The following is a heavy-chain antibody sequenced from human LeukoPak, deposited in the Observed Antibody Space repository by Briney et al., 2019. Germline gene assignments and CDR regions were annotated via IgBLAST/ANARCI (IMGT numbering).Heavy chain of an antibody. CDR2: IIPIFGTA. V-gene: IGHV1-69*06. CDR3: ARAVLGDSGSADY. J-gene: IGHJ4*02. Sequence: GASVKVSCKASGGTFSSYAISWVRQAPGQGLEWMGGIIPIFGTANYAQKFQGRVTITADKSTSTAYMELSSLKSEDTAVYYCARAVLGDSGSADYWGQGTLVTVSS. CDR1: GGTFSSYA. D-gene: IGHD5-12*01.